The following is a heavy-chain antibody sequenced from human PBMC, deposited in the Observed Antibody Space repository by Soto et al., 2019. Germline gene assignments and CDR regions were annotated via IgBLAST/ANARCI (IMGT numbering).Heavy chain of an antibody. J-gene: IGHJ4*02. D-gene: IGHD3-10*01. Sequence: PSETLSLTCTVSGGSISSYYWGWIRQPPGKGLEWIGSIYYSGSTYYNPSLKSRVTISVDTSKNQFSLKLSSVTAADTAVYFRARRHGLDIDAYYWGQGILVTVSS. CDR2: IYYSGST. CDR3: ARRHGLDIDAYY. V-gene: IGHV4-39*01. CDR1: GGSISSYY.